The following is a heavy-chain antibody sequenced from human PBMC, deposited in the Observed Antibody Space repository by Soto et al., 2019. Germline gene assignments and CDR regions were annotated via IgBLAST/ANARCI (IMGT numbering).Heavy chain of an antibody. Sequence: QVQLVQSGAEVKKPGSSVKVSCKASGGTFSSYAIIWVRQAPGQGLEWMGGIIPIFGTANYAQKFQGRVTITADESTSTAYMELSSLRSEDTAVYYCAIDGRYCSGGSCYLTEDFQHWGQGTLVTVSS. CDR2: IIPIFGTA. V-gene: IGHV1-69*01. D-gene: IGHD2-15*01. J-gene: IGHJ1*01. CDR3: AIDGRYCSGGSCYLTEDFQH. CDR1: GGTFSSYA.